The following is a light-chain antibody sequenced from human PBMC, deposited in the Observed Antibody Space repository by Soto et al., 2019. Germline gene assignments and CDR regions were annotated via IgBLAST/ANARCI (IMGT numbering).Light chain of an antibody. Sequence: QAVVTQAPSFSVSPGGTVTLTCGLSSGSVSTSYYPRWYQQTPGPAPRTLIYSTNTRSSGVPDRFSGSILGNKAALTITGAQADDESDYYCVLYMGSGISVFGGGTKLTVL. V-gene: IGLV8-61*01. CDR2: STN. CDR1: SGSVSTSYY. CDR3: VLYMGSGISV. J-gene: IGLJ2*01.